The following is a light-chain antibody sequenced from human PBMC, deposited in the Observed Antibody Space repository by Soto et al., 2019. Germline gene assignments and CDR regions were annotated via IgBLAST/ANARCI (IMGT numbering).Light chain of an antibody. Sequence: QSVLTQPRSVSGPPGQSVSISCSGTSRDVGTYNYVSWYQQHPGKAPKLMIYDVSKRPSGVPDRFSGSKSGNTASLTISGLQAEDAADYYCCSYAGGYTHAVFGGGTKLTVL. CDR2: DVS. CDR1: SRDVGTYNY. V-gene: IGLV2-11*01. J-gene: IGLJ2*01. CDR3: CSYAGGYTHAV.